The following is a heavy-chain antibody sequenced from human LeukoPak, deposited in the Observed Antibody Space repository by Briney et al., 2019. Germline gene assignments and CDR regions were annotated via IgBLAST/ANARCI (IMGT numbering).Heavy chain of an antibody. CDR3: ARVHSSSSGLSGIKSDAFDI. D-gene: IGHD6-6*01. CDR1: GGSISSYY. CDR2: IYTSGST. Sequence: SETLSLTCTVSGGSISSYYWSWIRQPAGKGLGWIGRIYTSGSTNYNPSLKSRVTMSVDTSKNQFSLKLSSVTAADTAVYYCARVHSSSSGLSGIKSDAFDIWGQGTMVTVSS. V-gene: IGHV4-4*07. J-gene: IGHJ3*02.